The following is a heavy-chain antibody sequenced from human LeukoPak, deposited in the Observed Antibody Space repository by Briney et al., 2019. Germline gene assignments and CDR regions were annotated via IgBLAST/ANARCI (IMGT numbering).Heavy chain of an antibody. CDR2: ISYSGSS. D-gene: IGHD5-24*01. J-gene: IGHJ3*02. Sequence: SETLSLTCTVSGGSISSYYWSWIRQPPGEGLEWIGYISYSGSSNYKFSFKSRVTISEDTSKNQFSLKLSSVTAADTAVYYCARHEMKRWYGGIAAFDIWGQGTMVTVSS. CDR3: ARHEMKRWYGGIAAFDI. CDR1: GGSISSYY. V-gene: IGHV4-59*08.